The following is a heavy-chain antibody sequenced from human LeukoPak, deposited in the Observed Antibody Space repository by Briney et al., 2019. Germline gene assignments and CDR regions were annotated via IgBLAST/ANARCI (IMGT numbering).Heavy chain of an antibody. CDR1: GGSISSSSYY. Sequence: SETLSLTCTVSGGSISSSSYYWGWIRQPPGKGLEWIGSIYYSGSTYYNPSLKSRLTISVDTSKNQFSLRLRSVTAADTAVHYCARALARLSWFDPWGQGTLVTVSS. CDR2: IYYSGST. J-gene: IGHJ5*02. V-gene: IGHV4-39*07. CDR3: ARALARLSWFDP. D-gene: IGHD6-6*01.